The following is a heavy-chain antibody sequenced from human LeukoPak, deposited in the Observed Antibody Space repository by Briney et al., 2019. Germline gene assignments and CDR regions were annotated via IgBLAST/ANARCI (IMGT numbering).Heavy chain of an antibody. CDR2: IYYSGST. CDR1: GDSISSYY. Sequence: SETLSLTCTVSGDSISSYYWSWIRQPPGKGLEWIGYIYYSGSTNYNPSLKSRVTISVDTSKNQFSLKLSSVTAADTAVYYCARLAAAGTPGAYFDYWGQGTLVTVSS. D-gene: IGHD6-13*01. V-gene: IGHV4-59*08. CDR3: ARLAAAGTPGAYFDY. J-gene: IGHJ4*02.